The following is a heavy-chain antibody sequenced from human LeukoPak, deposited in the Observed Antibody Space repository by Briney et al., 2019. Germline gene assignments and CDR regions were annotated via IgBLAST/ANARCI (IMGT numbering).Heavy chain of an antibody. CDR3: ARDPPLAYYDFWSGYPSAAYYGMDV. D-gene: IGHD3-3*01. J-gene: IGHJ6*02. V-gene: IGHV1-18*01. CDR1: GYTFTSYG. CDR2: ISAYNGNT. Sequence: ASVKVSCKASGYTFTSYGISWVRQAPGQGLEWMGWISAYNGNTNYAHKLQGRVTMTTDTSTSTAYMELRSLRSDETAVYYCARDPPLAYYDFWSGYPSAAYYGMDVWGQGTTVTVSS.